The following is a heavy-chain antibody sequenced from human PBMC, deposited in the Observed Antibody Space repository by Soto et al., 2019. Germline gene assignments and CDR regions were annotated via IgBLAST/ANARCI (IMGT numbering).Heavy chain of an antibody. CDR2: ISSSSSYI. D-gene: IGHD6-6*01. J-gene: IGHJ3*01. CDR1: GFTFSSYS. CDR3: ARIKLGYDAFAV. V-gene: IGHV3-21*06. Sequence: EVQLVESGGGLVKPGGSLRLSCAASGFTFSSYSMNWVRQAPGKGLEWVSSISSSSSYIYYADSVKGRFTISRDNAKNSLYLQMNSLRAEDTAVYYCARIKLGYDAFAVWGQGTMVAVSS.